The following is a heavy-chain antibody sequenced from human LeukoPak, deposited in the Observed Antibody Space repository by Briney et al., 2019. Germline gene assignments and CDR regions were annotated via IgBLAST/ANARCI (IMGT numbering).Heavy chain of an antibody. CDR1: GYTFTGYY. Sequence: ASVKVSCKASGYTFTGYYMHWVRQAPGQGLEWMGRINPNSGGTNYAQKFQGRVTMTRNTSISTAYMELSSLRSEDTAVYYCARGERSPYCSSTSCYFDPWGQGTLVTVSS. V-gene: IGHV1-2*06. CDR3: ARGERSPYCSSTSCYFDP. D-gene: IGHD2-2*01. CDR2: INPNSGGT. J-gene: IGHJ5*02.